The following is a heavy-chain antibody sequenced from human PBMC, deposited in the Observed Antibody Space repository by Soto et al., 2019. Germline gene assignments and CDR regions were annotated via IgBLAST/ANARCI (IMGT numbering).Heavy chain of an antibody. D-gene: IGHD6-19*01. CDR2: ISGSGGST. Sequence: GGSLRLSCAASGFTFNSYAMSWVRQAPGKGLEWVSAISGSGGSTYYADSVKGRFTISRDNSKNTLYLQMNSLRAEDTAVYYCAKLGRIAVAGTNYWGQGTLVTVSS. V-gene: IGHV3-23*01. CDR3: AKLGRIAVAGTNY. CDR1: GFTFNSYA. J-gene: IGHJ4*02.